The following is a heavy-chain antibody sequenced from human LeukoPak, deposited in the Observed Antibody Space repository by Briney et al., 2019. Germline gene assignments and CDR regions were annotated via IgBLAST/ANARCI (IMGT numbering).Heavy chain of an antibody. V-gene: IGHV3-9*01. CDR1: GFTFDDYA. D-gene: IGHD6-13*01. CDR3: AKARAAAGTLFDY. Sequence: GGSLRLSCAPSGFTFDDYAMHCVRQPPGKCLEWVSGISWNSGSIGYADSVKGRFTISRDNAKDSLYLQMNSLRAEDTALYYCAKARAAAGTLFDYWGQGTLVTVSS. CDR2: ISWNSGSI. J-gene: IGHJ4*02.